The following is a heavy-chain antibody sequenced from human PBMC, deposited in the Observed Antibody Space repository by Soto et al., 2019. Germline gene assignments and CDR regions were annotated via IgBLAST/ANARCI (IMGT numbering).Heavy chain of an antibody. J-gene: IGHJ4*02. CDR3: ARDRDWAFDY. CDR1: GFTFSSYS. CDR2: IFASSTTI. Sequence: EVQLVESGGGSVQPGGSLRLSCVASGFTFSSYSMVWVRQAPGKGLEWVSYIFASSTTIYYADSVKGRFTVSRDNTQNSLFLLMNSLRAEDTAGYYCARDRDWAFDYWGQGTLVTVSS. D-gene: IGHD3-9*01. V-gene: IGHV3-48*04.